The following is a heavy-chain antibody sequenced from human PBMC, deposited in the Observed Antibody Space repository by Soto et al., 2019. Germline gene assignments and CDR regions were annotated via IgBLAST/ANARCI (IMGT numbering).Heavy chain of an antibody. V-gene: IGHV3-7*03. CDR2: IKQDGSEK. Sequence: EVQLVESGGGLVQPGGSLRLSCAASGFTFSSYWMSWVRQAPGKGLEWVANIKQDGSEKYYVDSVKGRFTISRDNAKKSLYLQSNSLRAEDICVCYFAISIGWMVRWYFDLWGRGTLVTVSS. D-gene: IGHD6-19*01. J-gene: IGHJ2*01. CDR1: GFTFSSYW. CDR3: AISIGWMVRWYFDL.